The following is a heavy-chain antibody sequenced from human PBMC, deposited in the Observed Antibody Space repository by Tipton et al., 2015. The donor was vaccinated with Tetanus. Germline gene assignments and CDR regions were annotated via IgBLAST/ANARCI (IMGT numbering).Heavy chain of an antibody. CDR2: VYYTGST. V-gene: IGHV4-59*02. Sequence: TLSLTCTVSGDSVSGYYWSWIRQPPGKGLEWIGYVYYTGSTNHNPSLKSRVTISMDRSKNQISLQLTSVTAADTAVYYCARANNDIPKKGPFDSWGQGTLVIVSS. J-gene: IGHJ4*02. CDR3: ARANNDIPKKGPFDS. CDR1: GDSVSGYY. D-gene: IGHD1-1*01.